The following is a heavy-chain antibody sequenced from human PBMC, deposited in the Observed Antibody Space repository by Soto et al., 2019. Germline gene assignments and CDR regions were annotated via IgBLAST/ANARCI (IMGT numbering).Heavy chain of an antibody. V-gene: IGHV3-23*01. CDR3: AKDSTSGGNSDS. J-gene: IGHJ4*02. CDR2: ISGSGGSA. Sequence: GGSLRLSCAASGFRFNTYSMSWVRQAPGKGLEWVSVISGSGGSAFYADSVKGRFTMSRDNSNNMLHLQMNSLRAEDTAVYFCAKDSTSGGNSDSWGQGTPVTVSS. CDR1: GFRFNTYS. D-gene: IGHD2-15*01.